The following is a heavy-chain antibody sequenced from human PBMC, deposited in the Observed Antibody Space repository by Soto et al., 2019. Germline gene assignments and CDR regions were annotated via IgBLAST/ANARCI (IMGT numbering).Heavy chain of an antibody. CDR2: INHSGST. Sequence: SETLSLTCAVYGGSFSGYYWSWIRQPPGKGLEWIGEINHSGSTNYNPSLKSRVTISVDTSKNQFSLKLSSVTAADTAVYYCARCPEGPALIISYGYDHWGQGTPVTVSS. J-gene: IGHJ4*01. D-gene: IGHD1-26*01. CDR3: ARCPEGPALIISYGYDH. CDR1: GGSFSGYY. V-gene: IGHV4-34*01.